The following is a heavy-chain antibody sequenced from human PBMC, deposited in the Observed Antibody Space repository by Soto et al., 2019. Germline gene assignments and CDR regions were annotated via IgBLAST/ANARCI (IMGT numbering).Heavy chain of an antibody. CDR1: GYTFTSYY. J-gene: IGHJ3*02. V-gene: IGHV1-46*03. CDR3: ARDIAAYSSSPGAFDI. Sequence: ASVKVSCKASGYTFTSYYMHWVRQAPGQGLEWMGIINPSGGSTSYAQKFQGRVTMTRDTSTSTVYMELSSLRSEDTAVYYCARDIAAYSSSPGAFDIWGQGTMVTVSS. CDR2: INPSGGST. D-gene: IGHD6-6*01.